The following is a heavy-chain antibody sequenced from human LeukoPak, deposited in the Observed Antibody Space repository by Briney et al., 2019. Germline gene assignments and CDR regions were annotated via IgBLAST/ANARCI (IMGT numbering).Heavy chain of an antibody. V-gene: IGHV4-30-4*08. D-gene: IGHD3-22*01. Sequence: SETLSLTCTVSGGSISSGDYYWSWIRQPPGKGLEWIGYIYYSGSTYYNPSLKSRVTISVDTSKNQFSLKLSSVTAADTAVYYCARAAYYYDSSGYYPDAFDIWGQGTMATVSS. CDR3: ARAAYYYDSSGYYPDAFDI. CDR1: GGSISSGDYY. J-gene: IGHJ3*02. CDR2: IYYSGST.